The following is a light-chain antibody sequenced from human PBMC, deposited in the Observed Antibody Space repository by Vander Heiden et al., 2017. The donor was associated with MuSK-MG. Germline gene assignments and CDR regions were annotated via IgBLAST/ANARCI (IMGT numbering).Light chain of an antibody. CDR1: QDIGNA. CDR3: RQDDMRPHT. J-gene: IGKJ4*01. V-gene: IGKV1-6*01. CDR2: AAS. Sequence: AIQMTQSPSSLSASVGDRVTITCRAGQDIGNALGWYQQKPGKAPKLLIFAASSLQSGVPFRFSGSGSGTDFTLTINGLQSEDFATYYCRQDDMRPHTFGGGTEVEIK.